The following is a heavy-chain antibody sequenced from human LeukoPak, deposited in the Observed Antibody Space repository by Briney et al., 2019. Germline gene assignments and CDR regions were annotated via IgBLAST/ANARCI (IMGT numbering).Heavy chain of an antibody. J-gene: IGHJ4*02. V-gene: IGHV3-30*04. CDR2: ISYDGSNK. CDR3: ARDGGCTGGSCYRRFDY. D-gene: IGHD2-15*01. CDR1: GFTFSSYA. Sequence: GGSLRLSCAASGFTFSSYAMHWVRQAPGKGLEWVTLISYDGSNKYYADSVKGRFTISRDNAKNSLYLQMNSLRAEDTAVYYCARDGGCTGGSCYRRFDYWGQGTLVTVSS.